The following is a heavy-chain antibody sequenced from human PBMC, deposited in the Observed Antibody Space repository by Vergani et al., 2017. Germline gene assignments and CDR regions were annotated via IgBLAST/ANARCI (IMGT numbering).Heavy chain of an antibody. Sequence: QVQLVQSGAEVKKPGASANVSCMASGYTFTSYYIHWVRQAPGQGLEWMGMINPSGGSTSYAQNFQGRIIMTRDTSTSTVYMSLSSLRSEDTAVYYCSRAHXDWLSFYYYSMDVWGQGTTVTVSS. CDR1: GYTFTSYY. D-gene: IGHD3-9*01. CDR2: INPSGGST. V-gene: IGHV1-46*03. CDR3: SRAHXDWLSFYYYSMDV. J-gene: IGHJ6*02.